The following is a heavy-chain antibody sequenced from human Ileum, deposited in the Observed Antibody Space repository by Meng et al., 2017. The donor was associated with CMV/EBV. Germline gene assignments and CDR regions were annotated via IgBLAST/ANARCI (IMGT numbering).Heavy chain of an antibody. D-gene: IGHD2-2*01. Sequence: ASVKVSCKASGYTFTSYDINWVRQATGQGLEWMGWINPNSGGTNYAQKFQGRVTMTRDTSISTAYMELSRLRSDDTAVYYCARGSPSCSSTSCSYYYYYYGMDVWGQGTTVTGSS. V-gene: IGHV1-2*02. J-gene: IGHJ6*02. CDR3: ARGSPSCSSTSCSYYYYYYGMDV. CDR1: GYTFTSYD. CDR2: INPNSGGT.